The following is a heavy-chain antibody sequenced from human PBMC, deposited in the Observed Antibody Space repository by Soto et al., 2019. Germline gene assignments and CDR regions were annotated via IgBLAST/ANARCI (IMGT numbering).Heavy chain of an antibody. D-gene: IGHD2-2*01. V-gene: IGHV3-73*01. CDR3: TRRYCTSTSCYDFDY. CDR1: GFTFSGSA. CDR2: IRSKANNYAT. Sequence: EVQLVESGGGLVQPGGSLKLSCAASGFTFSGSAMHWVRQASGKGLEWVGRIRSKANNYATAYAASVKGRFTISRDDSKNTAYLQMNSLKTEDTAVYYCTRRYCTSTSCYDFDYWGQGTLVTVSS. J-gene: IGHJ4*02.